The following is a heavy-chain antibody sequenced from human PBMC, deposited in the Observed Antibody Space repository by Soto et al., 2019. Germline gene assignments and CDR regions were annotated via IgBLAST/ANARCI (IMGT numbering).Heavy chain of an antibody. D-gene: IGHD3-10*01. Sequence: QVQLVQSGAEVKKPGSSVKVSCKASGGTFSSYTISWVLQAPGQGLEWMGRIIPILGIANYAQKFQARVTITADKSTSTAFMVRSSLRSEDTAVYYCASLMSSGYYYGMDVWGQGTTVTVSS. CDR2: IIPILGIA. CDR1: GGTFSSYT. J-gene: IGHJ6*02. CDR3: ASLMSSGYYYGMDV. V-gene: IGHV1-69*02.